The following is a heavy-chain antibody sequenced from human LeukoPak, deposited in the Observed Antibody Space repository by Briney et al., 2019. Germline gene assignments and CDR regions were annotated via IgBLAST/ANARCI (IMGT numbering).Heavy chain of an antibody. V-gene: IGHV1-46*01. Sequence: GASVKVSCKASGYTFTSYYMHWVRQAPGQGLEWMGLINPSGGSTSYAQKFQGRVTMTRDTSTSTVYMELSSLRSEDTAVYYCARGDSSGYYYRGWFDPWGQGTLVTVSS. CDR1: GYTFTSYY. D-gene: IGHD3-22*01. CDR3: ARGDSSGYYYRGWFDP. CDR2: INPSGGST. J-gene: IGHJ5*02.